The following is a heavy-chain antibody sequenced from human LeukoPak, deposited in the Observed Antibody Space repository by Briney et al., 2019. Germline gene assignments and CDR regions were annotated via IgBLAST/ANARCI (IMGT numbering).Heavy chain of an antibody. CDR2: IKEDGSEK. V-gene: IGHV3-7*01. CDR3: AREGEGYFDY. Sequence: PGGSLRLSCAASGFTFGSYWMTWVRQAPGKGLEWVANIKEDGSEKYYVDSVKGRFTISRDNAENSLYLQMNSLRAEDTALYYCAREGEGYFDYWGQGTLVTVSS. D-gene: IGHD3-16*01. CDR1: GFTFGSYW. J-gene: IGHJ4*02.